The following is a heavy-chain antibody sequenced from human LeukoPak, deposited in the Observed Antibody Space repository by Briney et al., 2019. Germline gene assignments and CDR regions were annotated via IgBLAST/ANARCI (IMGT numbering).Heavy chain of an antibody. CDR2: IFYSGSR. V-gene: IGHV4-59*01. J-gene: IGHJ4*02. CDR3: VRHSIGRRIIDF. Sequence: SETLSLTCTVPGGSISSYYWSWVRQPPGKGMEWVGYIFYSGSRNFNRSLKSRVTLSVEKSKTQFSLKLTPVTAADTAVYYCVRHSIGRRIIDFWGQGTLVTVSS. D-gene: IGHD2/OR15-2a*01. CDR1: GGSISSYY.